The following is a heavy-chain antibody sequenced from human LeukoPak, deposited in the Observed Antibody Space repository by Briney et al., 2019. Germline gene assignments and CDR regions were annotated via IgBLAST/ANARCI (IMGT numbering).Heavy chain of an antibody. CDR1: GFTFSSYA. Sequence: GRSLRLSCAASGFTFSSYAMHWVRQAPGKGLEWVAVISYDGSNKYYADSVKGRFTISRDNSKNTLYLQMNSLRAEDTAVYYCARGLRFLEWLGLLDYWGQGTLVTVSS. J-gene: IGHJ4*02. CDR2: ISYDGSNK. V-gene: IGHV3-30-3*01. D-gene: IGHD3-3*01. CDR3: ARGLRFLEWLGLLDY.